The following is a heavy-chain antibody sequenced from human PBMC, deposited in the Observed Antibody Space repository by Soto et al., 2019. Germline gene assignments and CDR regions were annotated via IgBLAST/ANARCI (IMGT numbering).Heavy chain of an antibody. D-gene: IGHD4-17*01. CDR1: GGSISSYY. CDR2: IYYSGST. CDR3: ARVNYGDFHFDY. J-gene: IGHJ4*02. V-gene: IGHV4-59*01. Sequence: SETLSLTCTVSGGSISSYYWSWIRQPPGKGLEWIGYIYYSGSTNYNPSLKSRVTISVDTSKNQFSLKLSSVTAADTAVYYCARVNYGDFHFDYWGQGALVTVS.